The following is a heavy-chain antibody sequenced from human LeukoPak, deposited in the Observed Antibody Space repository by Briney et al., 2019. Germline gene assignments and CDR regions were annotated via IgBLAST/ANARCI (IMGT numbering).Heavy chain of an antibody. V-gene: IGHV3-21*01. D-gene: IGHD2-2*01. CDR1: GFTFSTYS. CDR3: ARATGYCSSTSCYYFYYYYYMDV. J-gene: IGHJ6*03. Sequence: GGSLRLSCAASGFTFSTYSMNWVRQAPGKGLEWVSAISSDGKYIYYPDSVKGRFTVSRDNAKNSLYLQMNSLRAEDTAVYYCARATGYCSSTSCYYFYYYYYMDVWGKGTTVTVSS. CDR2: ISSDGKYI.